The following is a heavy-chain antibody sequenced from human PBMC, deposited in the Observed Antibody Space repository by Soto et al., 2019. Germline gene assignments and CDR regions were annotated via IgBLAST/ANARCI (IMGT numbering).Heavy chain of an antibody. D-gene: IGHD2-2*01. V-gene: IGHV1-2*02. Sequence: VASVKVSCKASGYTFTGYYMHWVRQAPGQGLEWMGWINPNSGGTNYAQKFQGRVTMTRDTSISTAYMELSRLRSDDTAVYYCAREGAGQLTYYYYGMDVWGQATTVTVSS. J-gene: IGHJ6*02. CDR2: INPNSGGT. CDR1: GYTFTGYY. CDR3: AREGAGQLTYYYYGMDV.